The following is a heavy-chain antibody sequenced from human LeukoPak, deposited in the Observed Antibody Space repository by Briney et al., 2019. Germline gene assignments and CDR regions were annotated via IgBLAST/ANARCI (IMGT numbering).Heavy chain of an antibody. V-gene: IGHV3-64*02. CDR1: GFSFSSYG. J-gene: IGHJ4*02. Sequence: GSLRLSCAASGFSFSSYGMHWVRQAPGKGLEYVSAISSNGGSTYYADSVKGRFTISRDNSKNTLYLQMGSLRLEDMAVYYCARDRWLYDFWSGFDYWGQGTLVTVSS. CDR3: ARDRWLYDFWSGFDY. CDR2: ISSNGGST. D-gene: IGHD3-3*01.